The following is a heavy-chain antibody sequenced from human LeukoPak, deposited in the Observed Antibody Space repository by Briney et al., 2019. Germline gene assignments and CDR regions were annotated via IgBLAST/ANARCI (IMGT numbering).Heavy chain of an antibody. CDR3: TIASGWYVFDY. Sequence: GGSLRLSCTASGFTFGDYAMSWVRQAPGKGLEWEGFIRSKAYGGTTEYAASVKGRFTISRDDSKSIAYLQMNSLKTEDTAVYYCTIASGWYVFDYWGQGTLVTASS. D-gene: IGHD6-19*01. V-gene: IGHV3-49*04. CDR2: IRSKAYGGTT. CDR1: GFTFGDYA. J-gene: IGHJ4*02.